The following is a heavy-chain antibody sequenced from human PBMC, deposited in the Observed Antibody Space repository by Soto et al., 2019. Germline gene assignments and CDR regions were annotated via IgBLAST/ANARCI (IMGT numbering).Heavy chain of an antibody. V-gene: IGHV3-21*01. Sequence: EVQLVESGGGLVKPGGSLRLSCAASGFTFSSYSMNWVRQAPGKGLEWVSSISSSSGYIYYADSVKGRFTISRDNAKNSLYLQMNSLRAEDTAVYYCAREVSKYSGYDFDYWGQGTLVTVSS. CDR3: AREVSKYSGYDFDY. J-gene: IGHJ4*02. CDR1: GFTFSSYS. D-gene: IGHD5-12*01. CDR2: ISSSSGYI.